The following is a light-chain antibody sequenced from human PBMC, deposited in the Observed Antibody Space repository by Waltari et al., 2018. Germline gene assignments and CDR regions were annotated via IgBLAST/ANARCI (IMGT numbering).Light chain of an antibody. CDR3: QQHYSTPRT. CDR2: WAS. V-gene: IGKV4-1*01. CDR1: SKILYSSNNKNY. Sequence: DIVLTPSPASPAVSVGETATINCKSSSKILYSSNNKNYLAWYQLKPGQAPKLLFYWASTRESGVPDRFSGSGSGTEFTLTINSLQAEDVAVYYCQQHYSTPRTFGQGTKVEIK. J-gene: IGKJ1*01.